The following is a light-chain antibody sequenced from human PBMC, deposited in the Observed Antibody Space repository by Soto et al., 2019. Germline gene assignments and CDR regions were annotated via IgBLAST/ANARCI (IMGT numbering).Light chain of an antibody. CDR2: GAS. CDR1: QTVSSY. Sequence: EVVLPRCPATLSLSPGERGTLSCRASQTVSSYLAWYQQKPGQAPRLLIYGASTRATGIPARFSGSGSGTEFTLTISSLQSEDYAVYFCQQYNSWPLAFGGGTKVDIK. CDR3: QQYNSWPLA. V-gene: IGKV3-15*01. J-gene: IGKJ4*02.